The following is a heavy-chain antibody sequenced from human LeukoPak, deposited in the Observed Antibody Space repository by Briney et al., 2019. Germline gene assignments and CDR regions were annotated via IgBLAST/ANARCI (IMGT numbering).Heavy chain of an antibody. V-gene: IGHV3-23*01. Sequence: GSLRLSCATSGFTFSSHGMPWVRQAPGKGLEWVSGISGSGGSTYYADSVKGRFTISRDNSKNTLYLQMNSLRAEDTAVYYCAKFDWGIAVAGCLLDWGQGTLVTVSS. J-gene: IGHJ4*02. CDR3: AKFDWGIAVAGCLLD. CDR1: GFTFSSHG. CDR2: ISGSGGST. D-gene: IGHD6-19*01.